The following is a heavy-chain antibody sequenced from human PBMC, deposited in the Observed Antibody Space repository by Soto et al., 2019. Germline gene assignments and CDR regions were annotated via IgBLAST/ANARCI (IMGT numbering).Heavy chain of an antibody. Sequence: ASVKVSCKASGYTFTGYYMHWVRQAPGQGLEWMGWINPNSGGTNYAQKFQGRVTMTRDTSISTAYMELSRLRSDDTAVYYCARDQGLYILTGYYISGGDYYYGMDVWGQGTTVTVSS. J-gene: IGHJ6*02. CDR2: INPNSGGT. CDR3: ARDQGLYILTGYYISGGDYYYGMDV. D-gene: IGHD3-9*01. CDR1: GYTFTGYY. V-gene: IGHV1-2*02.